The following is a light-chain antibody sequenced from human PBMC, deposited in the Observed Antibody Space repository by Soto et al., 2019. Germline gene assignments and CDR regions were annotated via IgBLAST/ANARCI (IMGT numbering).Light chain of an antibody. J-gene: IGKJ2*01. Sequence: EVVLTQSPGTLSLSPGERATLSCRASQSVTNNYFAWYQQKPDQSPRLLIFGSSDRATGIPDRFSGSGSGTYFTLTISRLEPEDFEVYYCQQYGSSPPYTFGQGTKLEIK. CDR3: QQYGSSPPYT. V-gene: IGKV3-20*01. CDR1: QSVTNNY. CDR2: GSS.